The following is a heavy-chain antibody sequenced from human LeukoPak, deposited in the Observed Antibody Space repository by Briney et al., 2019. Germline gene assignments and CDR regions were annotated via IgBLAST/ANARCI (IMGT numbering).Heavy chain of an antibody. Sequence: GGSLRLSCATSGFTFGDFHMNWLRQAPGKGPEHVSYISSGGSTTYCADSVVGRFSISGDDAKNFLYLQMDSLRDGDTAVYYCARDPHAGIFDSWGQGTLVTVSS. J-gene: IGHJ4*02. V-gene: IGHV3-48*02. CDR1: GFTFGDFH. CDR3: ARDPHAGIFDS. CDR2: ISSGGSTT.